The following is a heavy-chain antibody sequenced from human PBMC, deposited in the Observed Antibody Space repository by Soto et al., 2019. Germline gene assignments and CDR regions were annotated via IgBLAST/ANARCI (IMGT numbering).Heavy chain of an antibody. CDR2: ISAYNGNT. Sequence: ASVKVSCKASGYTFTSYGSSWVRQAPGQGLEWMGWISAYNGNTNYAQKLQGRVTMTTDTSTSTAYMELRSLRSDDTAVYYCARDPGWGEWLRLPWFDPWGQRTLVTVSS. J-gene: IGHJ5*02. CDR3: ARDPGWGEWLRLPWFDP. V-gene: IGHV1-18*01. D-gene: IGHD5-12*01. CDR1: GYTFTSYG.